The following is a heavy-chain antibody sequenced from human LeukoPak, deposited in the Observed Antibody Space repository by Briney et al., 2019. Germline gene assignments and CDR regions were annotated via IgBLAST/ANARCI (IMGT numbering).Heavy chain of an antibody. Sequence: GKSLRLSCAASGFTFSSFAMHWVRQAPGRGLEWVAAISYHGSNTYYADSVKGRFTISRDNSKITLYLQMNSLRAEDTAVYYCARETGYYDSNGYYSYWGREPWSPSPQ. CDR1: GFTFSSFA. J-gene: IGHJ4*02. D-gene: IGHD3-22*01. CDR2: ISYHGSNT. CDR3: ARETGYYDSNGYYSY. V-gene: IGHV3-30*04.